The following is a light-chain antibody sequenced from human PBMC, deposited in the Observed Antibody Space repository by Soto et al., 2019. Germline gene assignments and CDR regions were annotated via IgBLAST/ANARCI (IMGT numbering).Light chain of an antibody. CDR3: QQYGSSSWT. CDR1: ESLSNNY. CDR2: GAS. J-gene: IGKJ1*01. V-gene: IGKV3-20*01. Sequence: EIVLTQSPGTLSLSPGERATLSCRSSESLSNNYLAWYKQKPGQAPRLLIYGASSRATGIPDRFSGSGSGTDFTLTISRLEPEDFAVYYCQQYGSSSWTFGQGTKVDIK.